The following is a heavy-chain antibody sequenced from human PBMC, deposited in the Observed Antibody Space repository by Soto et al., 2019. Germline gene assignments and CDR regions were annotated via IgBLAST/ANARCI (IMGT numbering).Heavy chain of an antibody. CDR3: AREVTMVRGVTRLLYYYGMDV. Sequence: AASVKVSCKASGYTFTSYYMHWVRQAPGQGLEWMGIINPSGGSTSYAQKFQGRVTMTRDTSTSTVYMELSSLRSKDTAVYYCAREVTMVRGVTRLLYYYGMDVWGQGTTVTVSS. V-gene: IGHV1-46*01. D-gene: IGHD3-10*01. CDR1: GYTFTSYY. J-gene: IGHJ6*02. CDR2: INPSGGST.